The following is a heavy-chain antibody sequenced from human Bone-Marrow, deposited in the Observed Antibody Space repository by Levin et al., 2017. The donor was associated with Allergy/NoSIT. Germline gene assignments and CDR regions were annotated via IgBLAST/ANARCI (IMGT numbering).Heavy chain of an antibody. V-gene: IGHV3-11*01. CDR3: ARYLPVDGAFDI. Sequence: SCAASGFTFSDYYMSWIRQAPGKGLEWVSYISSSGSTIYYADSVKGRFTISRDNAKNSLYLQMNSLRAEDTAVYYCARYLPVDGAFDIWGQGTMVTVSS. J-gene: IGHJ3*02. D-gene: IGHD2-21*01. CDR2: ISSSGSTI. CDR1: GFTFSDYY.